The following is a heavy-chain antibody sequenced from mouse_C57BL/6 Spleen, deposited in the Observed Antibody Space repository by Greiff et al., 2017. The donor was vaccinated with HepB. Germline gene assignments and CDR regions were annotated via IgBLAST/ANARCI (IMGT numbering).Heavy chain of an antibody. CDR3: TLWAY. D-gene: IGHD1-1*02. Sequence: DVHLVESGGGLVQPGGSMKLSCVASGFTFSNYWMNWVRQSPEKGLEWVAQIRLKSDNYATHYAESVKGRFTISRDDSKSSVYLQMNNLRAEDTGIYYCTLWAYWGQGTLVTVSA. CDR1: GFTFSNYW. V-gene: IGHV6-3*01. CDR2: IRLKSDNYAT. J-gene: IGHJ3*01.